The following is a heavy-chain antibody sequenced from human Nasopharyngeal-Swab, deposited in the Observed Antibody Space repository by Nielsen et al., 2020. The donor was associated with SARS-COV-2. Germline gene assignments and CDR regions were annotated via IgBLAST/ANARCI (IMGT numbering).Heavy chain of an antibody. CDR1: GFTFSSYA. D-gene: IGHD3-10*01. J-gene: IGHJ6*02. CDR3: ARWGSITMVRGVMDYYYGMDV. V-gene: IGHV3-30*04. CDR2: ISYDGSNK. Sequence: GESLKISCAASGFTFSSYAMHWVRQAPGQVLEWVAVISYDGSNKYYADSVKGRFTISRDNSKNTLYLQMNSLRAEDTAVYYCARWGSITMVRGVMDYYYGMDVWGQGTTVTVSS.